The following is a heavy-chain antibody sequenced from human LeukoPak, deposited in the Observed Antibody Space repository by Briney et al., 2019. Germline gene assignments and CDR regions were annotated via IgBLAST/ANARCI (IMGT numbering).Heavy chain of an antibody. D-gene: IGHD3-10*01. J-gene: IGHJ4*01. Sequence: SETLSLTCAVYGGSFSGYYWSWIRQPPGKGLEWIGEINHSGSTNYNPSLKSRVTISVDTSKNQFSLKLSSVTAADTAVYYCARGKTYYYGSGSYGPPFDYWGQEPWSPSPQ. CDR3: ARGKTYYYGSGSYGPPFDY. V-gene: IGHV4-34*01. CDR1: GGSFSGYY. CDR2: INHSGST.